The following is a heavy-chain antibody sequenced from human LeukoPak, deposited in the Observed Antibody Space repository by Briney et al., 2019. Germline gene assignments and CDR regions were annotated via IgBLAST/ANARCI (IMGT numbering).Heavy chain of an antibody. Sequence: PGGTLRLSCAASGFTFNNYWMHWVRQAPGKGLVWVSGINSDVSSATYADSVKGRFTISRDNAKNTLYLEMNSLRAEDMAVYYCAIGVVITTAFDSCGQGTLVTVSS. CDR1: GFTFNNYW. V-gene: IGHV3-74*01. J-gene: IGHJ4*02. D-gene: IGHD3-22*01. CDR3: AIGVVITTAFDS. CDR2: INSDVSSA.